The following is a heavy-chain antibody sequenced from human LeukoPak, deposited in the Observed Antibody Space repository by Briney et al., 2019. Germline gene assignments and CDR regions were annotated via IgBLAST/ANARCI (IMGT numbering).Heavy chain of an antibody. Sequence: ASVKVSCKASGYTFTDYWIHWVRQAPGQGLDWTGRINPNSGGTNYAQKFQGRVTTTRDTSISTAYMELSRLTSDDTAVFYCVPDCSSTACLFDYWGQGTLVTVSS. CDR1: GYTFTDYW. J-gene: IGHJ4*02. CDR2: INPNSGGT. D-gene: IGHD2-2*01. CDR3: VPDCSSTACLFDY. V-gene: IGHV1-2*06.